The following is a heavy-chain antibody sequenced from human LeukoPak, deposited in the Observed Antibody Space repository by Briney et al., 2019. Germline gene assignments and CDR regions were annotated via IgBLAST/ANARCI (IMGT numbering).Heavy chain of an antibody. V-gene: IGHV4-39*01. CDR3: ARRGDSGWYYVQYFDY. J-gene: IGHJ4*02. CDR2: IYYSGST. CDR1: GGSIRSSSYY. D-gene: IGHD6-19*01. Sequence: SETLSLTCTVSGGSIRSSSYYWGWIRQPPGKGLEWIGSIYYSGSTYYNASLKSRVTISVDTSKNQFSLKLSSVTAADTAVYYCARRGDSGWYYVQYFDYWGQGTLVTVSS.